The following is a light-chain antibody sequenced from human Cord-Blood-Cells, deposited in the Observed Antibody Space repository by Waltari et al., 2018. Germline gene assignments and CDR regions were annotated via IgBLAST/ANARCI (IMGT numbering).Light chain of an antibody. CDR3: SSYTSSSTRV. V-gene: IGLV2-14*03. J-gene: IGLJ3*02. Sequence: QSALTQPASVSGSPGQSITISCTGPSSDVGGYNYVSWYQQHPGKAPKLMIYYVSNRPSGVSNRFSGSKSGNTASLTISGLQAEDEADYYCSSYTSSSTRVFGGGTKLTVL. CDR1: SSDVGGYNY. CDR2: YVS.